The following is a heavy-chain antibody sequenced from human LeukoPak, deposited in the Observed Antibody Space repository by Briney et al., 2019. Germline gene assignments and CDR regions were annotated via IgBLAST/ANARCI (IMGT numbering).Heavy chain of an antibody. CDR1: GYRFTNYW. D-gene: IGHD4-17*01. CDR3: ARLKNGDYGYFDY. CDR2: IYPGDSDT. V-gene: IGHV5-51*01. Sequence: HGESLKISCKGSGYRFTNYWIGWVRQMPGKGLEWMGIIYPGDSDTRYSPSFQGQVTISADKSISTAYLQWSSLKASDTAMYYCARLKNGDYGYFDYWGQETLVTVSS. J-gene: IGHJ4*02.